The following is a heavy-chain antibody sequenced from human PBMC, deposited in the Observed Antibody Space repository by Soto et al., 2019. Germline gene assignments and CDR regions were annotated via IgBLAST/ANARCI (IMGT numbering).Heavy chain of an antibody. V-gene: IGHV3-30-3*01. CDR3: ARALNYYSNQHYYGMDV. Sequence: GSLRLSCAASGFTFSSYAMHWVRQAPGKGLEWVAVISYDGSNKYYADSVKVRFTISRDNSKNTLYLQMNSLRAEDTAVYYCARALNYYSNQHYYGMDVWGQGTTVTVSS. CDR1: GFTFSSYA. CDR2: ISYDGSNK. D-gene: IGHD4-4*01. J-gene: IGHJ6*02.